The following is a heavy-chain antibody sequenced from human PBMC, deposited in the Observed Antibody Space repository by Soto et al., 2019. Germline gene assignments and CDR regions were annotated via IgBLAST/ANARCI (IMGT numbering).Heavy chain of an antibody. Sequence: QVQLQESDAGLVKASQTLSLTCTVSGGSVSSGAYYWTWIRQRPGKGLEWIGHIYYSGSTYYCPSLKRRLSISLDTSKNQFSLRLSSVTAADTAMYYCARARLRAVYAFDIWGQGTMVTVSS. CDR1: GGSVSSGAYY. J-gene: IGHJ3*02. V-gene: IGHV4-31*03. D-gene: IGHD5-12*01. CDR2: IYYSGST. CDR3: ARARLRAVYAFDI.